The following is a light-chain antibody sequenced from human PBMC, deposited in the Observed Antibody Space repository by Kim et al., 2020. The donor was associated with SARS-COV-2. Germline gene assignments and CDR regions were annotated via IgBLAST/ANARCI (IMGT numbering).Light chain of an antibody. CDR3: QQYTNWPRT. J-gene: IGKJ1*01. CDR2: GAS. V-gene: IGKV3-15*01. Sequence: VSQGERVTLSCRASQDISGHLAWYQQTPGQAPRLLIYGASTRATGIPARFSGSGSGTEFTLTINSLQSEDSAVYYCQQYTNWPRTFGQGTKVDIK. CDR1: QDISGH.